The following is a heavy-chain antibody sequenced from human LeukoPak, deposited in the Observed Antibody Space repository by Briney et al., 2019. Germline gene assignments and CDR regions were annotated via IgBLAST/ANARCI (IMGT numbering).Heavy chain of an antibody. CDR2: IRSKAYRGTT. CDR1: GFNFGDHA. D-gene: IGHD5-18*01. Sequence: SQRLSCTTSGFNFGDHAMTWARQAPGKGLEWVGFIRSKAYRGTTEYAASVKGRFTISRDDSKSVVYLQMNSLKSEDTAVYYCSRGPIQLWVHNGVDVWGQGTTVTVSS. V-gene: IGHV3-49*04. CDR3: SRGPIQLWVHNGVDV. J-gene: IGHJ6*02.